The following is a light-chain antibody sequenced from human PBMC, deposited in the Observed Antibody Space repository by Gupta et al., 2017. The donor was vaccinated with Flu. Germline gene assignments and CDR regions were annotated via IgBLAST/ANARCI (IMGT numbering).Light chain of an antibody. CDR3: QQSFTTPST. V-gene: IGKV1-39*01. Sequence: DIQMTQSPSSLSASVGDRGIITCRASETISSHHLHWYQQKPGKAPKVLIYAASSLQSGVPSRFSGSGSGTDFTLTITSLQPEDFATYYCQQSFTTPSTFGQGTKLEMK. CDR1: ETISSH. J-gene: IGKJ2*01. CDR2: AAS.